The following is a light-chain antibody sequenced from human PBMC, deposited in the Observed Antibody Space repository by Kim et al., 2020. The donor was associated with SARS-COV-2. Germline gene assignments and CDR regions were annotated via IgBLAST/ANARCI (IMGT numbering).Light chain of an antibody. CDR2: GAS. V-gene: IGKV3-20*01. CDR1: QSVSSSY. J-gene: IGKJ2*03. CDR3: QQYGSSPSYS. Sequence: SPGERATLSCRASQSVSSSYLAGYQQKPGQAPRRLIYGASSRATGIPDRFSGSGSGTDFTLTISRLEPEDVAVYYCQQYGSSPSYSFGQGTKLEI.